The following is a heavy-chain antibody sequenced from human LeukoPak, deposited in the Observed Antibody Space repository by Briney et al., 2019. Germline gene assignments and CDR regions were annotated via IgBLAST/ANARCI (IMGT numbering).Heavy chain of an antibody. D-gene: IGHD2/OR15-2a*01. J-gene: IGHJ3*02. CDR1: GGSISSYD. CDR2: IYTSAST. V-gene: IGHV4-4*07. Sequence: SSDTLCLTCTVSGGSISSYDWSWIRQPPGKGLKWIGRIYTSASTKYNPSLQSRVTMSVDTSKNQVSLKLSSVTAADTAVYYCARSPIYPDAFDIWGQGTMVTVSS. CDR3: ARSPIYPDAFDI.